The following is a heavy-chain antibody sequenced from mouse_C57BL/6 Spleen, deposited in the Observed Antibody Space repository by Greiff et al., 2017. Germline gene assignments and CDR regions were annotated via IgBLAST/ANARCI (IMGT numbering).Heavy chain of an antibody. J-gene: IGHJ4*01. CDR2: IDPSDSYT. Sequence: QVQLQQPGAELVRPGPSVKLSCKASGYTFTSYWMHWVKQRPGQGLEWIGVIDPSDSYTNYNQKFKGKATLTVDTSSSTAYMQLSSLTSEDSAVYYCASRYSNYGGYAMDYWGQGTSVTVSS. CDR3: ASRYSNYGGYAMDY. V-gene: IGHV1-59*01. CDR1: GYTFTSYW. D-gene: IGHD2-5*01.